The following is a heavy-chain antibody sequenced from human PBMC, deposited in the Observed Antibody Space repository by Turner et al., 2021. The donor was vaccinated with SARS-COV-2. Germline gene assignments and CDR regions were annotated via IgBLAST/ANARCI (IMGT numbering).Heavy chain of an antibody. Sequence: QLQLGESGPGLVKASETLSLTCGVSGGSVTNSFYFWGWVRQAPGRGLEWIASMSYSEMTYHNPSLRSRVSISKDTSKNQFSLRLTSLTAADTAIYYCATKTHCGSDCYSKYFDLWGRGTPVTVAS. CDR1: GGSVTNSFYF. CDR2: MSYSEMT. J-gene: IGHJ2*01. D-gene: IGHD2-21*02. V-gene: IGHV4-39*01. CDR3: ATKTHCGSDCYSKYFDL.